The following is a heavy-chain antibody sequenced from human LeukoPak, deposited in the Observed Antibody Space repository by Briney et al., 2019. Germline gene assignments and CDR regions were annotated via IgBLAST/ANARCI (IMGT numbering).Heavy chain of an antibody. CDR1: GYTFTGXX. V-gene: IGHV1-2*02. J-gene: IGHJ4*02. CDR3: ARDRGGNDY. CDR2: XXXXXXXX. Sequence: ASVKVSCKXSGYTFTGXXXXXXXQAPXQGLEWMGXXXXXXXXXXXXXXXXXXXXXXRXTSISTAYMELSTLRSDDTAVYYCARDRGGNDYWGQGTLVTVSS. D-gene: IGHD4-23*01.